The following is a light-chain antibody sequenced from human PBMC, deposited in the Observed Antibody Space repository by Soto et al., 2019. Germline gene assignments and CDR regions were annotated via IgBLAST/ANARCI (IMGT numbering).Light chain of an antibody. J-gene: IGKJ1*01. V-gene: IGKV3D-15*01. Sequence: EIVMTQSPATLSVSPGERATLSCRASQSVSSNLAWYQQKPGQAPRLLIYGAFSRATGIPDRFSGSGSGTEFTLTISSLQSEDFAVYYCQQYNNWPRTFGQGTKVDIK. CDR3: QQYNNWPRT. CDR1: QSVSSN. CDR2: GAF.